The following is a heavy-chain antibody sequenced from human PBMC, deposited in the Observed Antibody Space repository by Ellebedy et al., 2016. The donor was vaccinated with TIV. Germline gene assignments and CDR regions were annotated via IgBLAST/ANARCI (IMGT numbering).Heavy chain of an antibody. CDR1: GYTFTTYA. Sequence: AASVKVSCKASGYTFTTYAMHWVRQAPGQSLEWMGSINAGNGNTKYSQKFQARVTITRDTSASTAYMELSSMRSEDTGVYYCARGNLGDYVPGDYWGQGTLVTVSS. D-gene: IGHD4-17*01. CDR2: INAGNGNT. J-gene: IGHJ4*02. CDR3: ARGNLGDYVPGDY. V-gene: IGHV1-3*01.